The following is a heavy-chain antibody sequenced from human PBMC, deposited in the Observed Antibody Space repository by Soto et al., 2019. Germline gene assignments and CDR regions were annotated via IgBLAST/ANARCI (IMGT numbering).Heavy chain of an antibody. V-gene: IGHV4-34*01. D-gene: IGHD3-10*01. CDR3: ARERGPRHYCDAGRRGGDGMDV. Sequence: QVQLQQWGAGLLKPSETLSLTCAVYGGSFSGYYWSWIRQPPGKGLEWIGEINHSGSTNYNPSLKVPGTTPVDTSKNRFSLKLSSVTAADPAVYYCARERGPRHYCDAGRRGGDGMDVGGQGTTVTVSS. CDR1: GGSFSGYY. J-gene: IGHJ6*02. CDR2: INHSGST.